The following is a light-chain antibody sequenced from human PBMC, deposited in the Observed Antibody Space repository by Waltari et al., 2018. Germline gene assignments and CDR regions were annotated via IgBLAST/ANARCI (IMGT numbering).Light chain of an antibody. CDR2: EDK. CDR1: SGSIDSKY. Sequence: NFMLTQPHSVSGSPGETVTISCTRSSGSIDSKYVQWYQQRPGSAPPTVIYEDKQRPFGVPVRFSGSIDSSSNSASLTISGLKTEDEAEYYCQSYDTNNRVFGGGTMLTVL. V-gene: IGLV6-57*04. CDR3: QSYDTNNRV. J-gene: IGLJ3*02.